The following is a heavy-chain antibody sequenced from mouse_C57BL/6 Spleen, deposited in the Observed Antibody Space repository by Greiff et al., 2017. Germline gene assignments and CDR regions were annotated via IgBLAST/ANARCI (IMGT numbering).Heavy chain of an antibody. J-gene: IGHJ4*01. CDR1: GYTFTNYW. Sequence: QVQLQQSGAELVRPGTSVKMSCKASGYTFTNYWIGWAKQRPGHGLEWIGDIYPGGGYTNYNEKFKGKATLTADKSSSTAYMQFSSLTSEDSAIYYCARSSYYSNYGAMDYWGQGTSVTVSS. D-gene: IGHD2-5*01. CDR3: ARSSYYSNYGAMDY. V-gene: IGHV1-63*01. CDR2: IYPGGGYT.